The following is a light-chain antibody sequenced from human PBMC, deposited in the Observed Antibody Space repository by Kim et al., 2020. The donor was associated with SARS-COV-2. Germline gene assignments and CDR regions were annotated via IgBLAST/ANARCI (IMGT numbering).Light chain of an antibody. J-gene: IGLJ3*02. CDR1: SSNIENYA. V-gene: IGLV1-36*01. CDR2: RDD. CDR3: AVWDGSLNGWV. Sequence: QPVLTQPPSVSEVPRQRVTISCSGSSSNIENYAVSWYQHLPGKAPRLLIYRDDLLSSGVSDRFSGSKSDTSASLAISGLQSEDEADYYCAVWDGSLNGWVFGGGTQLTVL.